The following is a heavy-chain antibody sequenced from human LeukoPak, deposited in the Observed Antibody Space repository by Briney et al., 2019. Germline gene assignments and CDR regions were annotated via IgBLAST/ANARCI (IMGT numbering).Heavy chain of an antibody. CDR3: AREGIYDSSGYYVDY. CDR2: IWYDGSNK. Sequence: GGSLRLSCAASGFTFSSYGMHWVRQAPGKGLEWVAVIWYDGSNKYYADSVMGRFTISRDNSKNTLYLQMNSLRAEDTAVYYCAREGIYDSSGYYVDYWGQGTLVTVSS. D-gene: IGHD3-22*01. CDR1: GFTFSSYG. J-gene: IGHJ4*02. V-gene: IGHV3-33*01.